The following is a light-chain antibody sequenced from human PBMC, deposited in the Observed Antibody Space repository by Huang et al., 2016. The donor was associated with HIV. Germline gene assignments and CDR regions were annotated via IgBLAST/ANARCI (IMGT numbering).Light chain of an antibody. CDR3: QQYGSSSYT. CDR1: QSVSSRY. Sequence: EIVLTQSPASLSWSPGERAMLSCGASQSVSSRYLASFQQKPRLPPRLLIYDASGRAPGIPDRFSGGGSGTDFTLTISRLEPEDFAVYYCQQYGSSSYTFGQGTKLEIK. J-gene: IGKJ2*01. CDR2: DAS. V-gene: IGKV3D-20*01.